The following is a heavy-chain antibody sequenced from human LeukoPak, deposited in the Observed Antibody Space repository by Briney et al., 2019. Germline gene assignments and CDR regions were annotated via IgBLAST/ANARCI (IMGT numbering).Heavy chain of an antibody. CDR2: INHSGST. J-gene: IGHJ4*02. V-gene: IGHV4-39*07. Sequence: KPSETLSLTCTVSGGSISSSSYYWGWIRQPPGKGLEWIGEINHSGSTNYNPSLKSRVTISVDTSKNQFSLKLSSVTAADTAVYYCATDYYDSSGYYYWGQGTLVTVSS. D-gene: IGHD3-22*01. CDR1: GGSISSSSYY. CDR3: ATDYYDSSGYYY.